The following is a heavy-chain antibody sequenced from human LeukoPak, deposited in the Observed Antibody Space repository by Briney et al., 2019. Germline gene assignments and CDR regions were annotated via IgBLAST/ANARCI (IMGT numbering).Heavy chain of an antibody. V-gene: IGHV3-30*02. Sequence: PGGSLRLSCAASGFTFSSYGMHWVRQAPGKGLEWVAFIRYDGSNKYYADSVKGRFTISRDNSKNTLYLQMNSLRAEDTAVYYCAKVLRYFDWLFGYWGQGTLVTVSS. D-gene: IGHD3-9*01. J-gene: IGHJ4*02. CDR3: AKVLRYFDWLFGY. CDR2: IRYDGSNK. CDR1: GFTFSSYG.